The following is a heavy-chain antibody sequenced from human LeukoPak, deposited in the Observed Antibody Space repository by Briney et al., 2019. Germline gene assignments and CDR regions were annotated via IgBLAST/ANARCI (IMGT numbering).Heavy chain of an antibody. Sequence: SETLSLTCTVSGGSFSSYYWTWMRQPAGKGLEWMGRIYNSGTTNYRPSLESRVTMSLDTSKNRFSLSLSSVTAADTAVYYCARDRLGATGHWRIDVWGRGTLVTVSS. CDR3: ARDRLGATGHWRIDV. V-gene: IGHV4-4*07. CDR1: GGSFSSYY. J-gene: IGHJ2*01. CDR2: IYNSGTT. D-gene: IGHD1-26*01.